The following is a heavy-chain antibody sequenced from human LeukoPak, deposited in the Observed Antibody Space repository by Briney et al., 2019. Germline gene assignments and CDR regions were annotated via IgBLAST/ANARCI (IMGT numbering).Heavy chain of an antibody. CDR1: EFTFSSYW. J-gene: IGHJ5*02. D-gene: IGHD5-24*01. CDR3: ARQLAPTLINWFDP. CDR2: INTDGSST. V-gene: IGHV3-74*01. Sequence: GGSLRLSCAASEFTFSSYWMHWVRQAPGKGLVWVSLINTDGSSTTYADSVKGRFTISRDNAKNTVYLQMNSLRAEDTAVYYCARQLAPTLINWFDPWGQGTLVTVSS.